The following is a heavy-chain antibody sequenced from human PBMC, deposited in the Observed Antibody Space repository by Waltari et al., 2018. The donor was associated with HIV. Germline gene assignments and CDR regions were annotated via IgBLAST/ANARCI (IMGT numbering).Heavy chain of an antibody. CDR3: ARDGGYCSGGSCYSHYYYGMDV. D-gene: IGHD2-15*01. CDR2: IYTSGST. CDR1: GGYISSYY. J-gene: IGHJ6*02. V-gene: IGHV4-4*07. Sequence: QVQLQESGPGLVKPSETLSLTCTVSGGYISSYYWSWIRQPAGKGLAWIGRIYTSGSTNSNPSLKVRVTMSVDTSKNQFSLKLSSVTAADTAVYYCARDGGYCSGGSCYSHYYYGMDVWGQGTTVTVSS.